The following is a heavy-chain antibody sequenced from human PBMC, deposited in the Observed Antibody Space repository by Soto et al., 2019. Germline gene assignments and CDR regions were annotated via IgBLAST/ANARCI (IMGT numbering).Heavy chain of an antibody. V-gene: IGHV3-23*01. CDR3: AKDPVWQVVVQPWGYYYYGMDV. D-gene: IGHD2-2*01. CDR1: GFTFSSYA. Sequence: PGGSLRLSCAASGFTFSSYAMSWVRQAPGKGLEWVSAISGSGGSTYYADSVKGRFTISRDNSKNTLYLQMNSLRAEDTAVYYCAKDPVWQVVVQPWGYYYYGMDVWGQGTTVTVSS. CDR2: ISGSGGST. J-gene: IGHJ6*02.